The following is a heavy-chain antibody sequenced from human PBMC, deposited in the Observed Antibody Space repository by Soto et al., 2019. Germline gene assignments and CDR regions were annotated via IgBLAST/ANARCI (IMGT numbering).Heavy chain of an antibody. D-gene: IGHD2-2*01. J-gene: IGHJ4*02. Sequence: PGGSLRLSCAASGFTFSGDWMHWVRQGAGKGLVWVSRINMDGSSTNYADSAKGRFTISRDNAKNTLYLQMNSLRVDDTAVYYCARGPRGLYHHDYWGQGALVTVSS. CDR1: GFTFSGDW. CDR2: INMDGSST. V-gene: IGHV3-74*01. CDR3: ARGPRGLYHHDY.